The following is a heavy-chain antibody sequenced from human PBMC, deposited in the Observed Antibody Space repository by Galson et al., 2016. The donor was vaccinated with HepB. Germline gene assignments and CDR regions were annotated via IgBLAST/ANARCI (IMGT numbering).Heavy chain of an antibody. CDR3: ARDRVVTTQTFYFLFGH. CDR1: GFTLSTYA. CDR2: ISYDGNKD. D-gene: IGHD3/OR15-3a*01. J-gene: IGHJ4*02. Sequence: SLRLSCAASGFTLSTYAMYWVRQAPGKGLEWVAFISYDGNKDLYADSVKGRFISSRDNSKNTVYLHMNSLRAGDTAVYYCARDRVVTTQTFYFLFGHWGLGALVTVSS. V-gene: IGHV3-30*04.